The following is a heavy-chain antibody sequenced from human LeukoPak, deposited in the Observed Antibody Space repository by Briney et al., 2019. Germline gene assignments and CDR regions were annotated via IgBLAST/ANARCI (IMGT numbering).Heavy chain of an antibody. Sequence: GGSLRLSCAASGFTFSNYWMHWVRQAPGKGLEWVSRINSDGSGTSYADSVKGRFTISRDNANNTLYLQMNSLRAEDTAVYYCATDGPYFAGEASDWGQGTLVTVSS. V-gene: IGHV3-74*01. CDR3: ATDGPYFAGEASD. D-gene: IGHD2/OR15-2a*01. CDR1: GFTFSNYW. J-gene: IGHJ4*02. CDR2: INSDGSGT.